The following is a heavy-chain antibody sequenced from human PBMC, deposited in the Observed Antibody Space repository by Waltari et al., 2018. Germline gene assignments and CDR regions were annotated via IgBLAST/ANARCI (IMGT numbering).Heavy chain of an antibody. V-gene: IGHV4-61*09. CDR3: ASSYYDSSGYYFGY. CDR1: GGSISSGSYY. J-gene: IGHJ4*02. CDR2: SYTSGCT. Sequence: QVQLQESGPGLVKPSQTLSLTCTVSGGSISSGSYYWGWNRQPAGKGLEGIWDSYTSGCTNDNPSLKIRVSVSVDTSKNQFTLKLSSVTAADTAVYYCASSYYDSSGYYFGYWGQGTLVTVSS. D-gene: IGHD3-22*01.